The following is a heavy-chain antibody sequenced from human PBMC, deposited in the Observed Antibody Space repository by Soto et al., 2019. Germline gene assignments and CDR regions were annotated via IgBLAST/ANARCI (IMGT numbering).Heavy chain of an antibody. CDR2: ISSSSSDT. J-gene: IGHJ4*02. CDR3: ARGGYHGSGTYTYDY. Sequence: QVQLVESGGGLVKPGGSLRLSCAASGFIFSDYYMSWIRQAPGKGLEWVSYISSSSSDTNYADSVKGRFTISRDNAKNSLYLQMISLRAEDTAVYYCARGGYHGSGTYTYDYWGQGTLVTVSS. CDR1: GFIFSDYY. D-gene: IGHD3-10*01. V-gene: IGHV3-11*06.